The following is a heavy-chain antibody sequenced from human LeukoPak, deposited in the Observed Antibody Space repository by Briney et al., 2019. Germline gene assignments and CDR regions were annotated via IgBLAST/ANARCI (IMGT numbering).Heavy chain of an antibody. J-gene: IGHJ4*02. V-gene: IGHV1-3*01. CDR1: GYTFTSYA. CDR2: INAGNGNT. CDR3: ARDPDIAVAGYLDY. Sequence: ASVKVSCKASGYTFTSYAMHWVRQAPGQRLEWMGWINAGNGNTKYSQKFQGRVTITRDTSASTAYMELSSLRSEDTAVYYCARDPDIAVAGYLDYWGQGTLVTVSS. D-gene: IGHD6-19*01.